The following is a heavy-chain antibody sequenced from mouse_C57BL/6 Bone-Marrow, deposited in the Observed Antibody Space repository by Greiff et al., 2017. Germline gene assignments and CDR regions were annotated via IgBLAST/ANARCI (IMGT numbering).Heavy chain of an antibody. CDR2: IVPSDGNT. Sequence: EVQLQQSVAELVRPGASVTLSCTASGFYINNTYMRRVKRRPEQSLLWFVRIVPSDGNTKYAPNLQGKATITADTSSNTAHKQLSGLTSEDTAIYCCTRQGAWFAYWGQGTMVTVSA. CDR1: GFYINNTY. V-gene: IGHV14-3*01. J-gene: IGHJ3*01. CDR3: TRQGAWFAY.